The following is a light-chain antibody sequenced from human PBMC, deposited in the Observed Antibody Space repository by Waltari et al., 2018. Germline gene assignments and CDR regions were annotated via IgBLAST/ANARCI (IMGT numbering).Light chain of an antibody. CDR1: QSIGSY. CDR3: QHSYSIPFI. Sequence: DIQMTQSPSSLSASVGDRVTITCRASQSIGSYLNWYQRKPGKAPNLLIYVPTTLESGVPSRFTGSGSGTEFTLTINSLQPEDVATYYCQHSYSIPFIFGQGTKV. V-gene: IGKV1-39*01. CDR2: VPT. J-gene: IGKJ2*01.